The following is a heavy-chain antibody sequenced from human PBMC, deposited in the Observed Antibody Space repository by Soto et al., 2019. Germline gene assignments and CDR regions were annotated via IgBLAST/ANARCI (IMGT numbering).Heavy chain of an antibody. D-gene: IGHD2-2*01. Sequence: QVQLQESGPGLVKPSQTLSLTCTVSGGSISSGGYYWSWIRQHPGKGREWIGYIYYSGSTYYNPSLKSRVTISVDTSKNQFSLKLSSVTAADTAVYYCARGDCISTSCYDREGWFDPWGQGTLVTVSS. J-gene: IGHJ5*02. CDR3: ARGDCISTSCYDREGWFDP. CDR1: GGSISSGGYY. CDR2: IYYSGST. V-gene: IGHV4-31*03.